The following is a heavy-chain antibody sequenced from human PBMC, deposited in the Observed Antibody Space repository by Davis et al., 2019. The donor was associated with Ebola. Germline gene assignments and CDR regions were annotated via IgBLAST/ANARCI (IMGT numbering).Heavy chain of an antibody. Sequence: PGGSLRLSCAGSGFKFDDYAMHWVRQAPGKGLEWVSLISWNGDSIFYADSVNGRFTISRDNSKNSLYLQMNNLRPEDTAFYYCAKDIERIMSDWGQGTLVTVSS. J-gene: IGHJ4*02. D-gene: IGHD5-24*01. V-gene: IGHV3-43D*04. CDR1: GFKFDDYA. CDR2: ISWNGDSI. CDR3: AKDIERIMSD.